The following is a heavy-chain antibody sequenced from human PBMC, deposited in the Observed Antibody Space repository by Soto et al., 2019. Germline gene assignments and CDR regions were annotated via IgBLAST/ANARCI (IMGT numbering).Heavy chain of an antibody. Sequence: QLQLQESGPGLVKPSETLSLTCTVSGGSISSSSYYWGWIRQPPGKGLEWIGSIYYSGSTYYNPSFKSRVTISVDTSKNQFSLKLSSVTAADTAVYYCASAVDTAMVLFDYWGQGTLVTVSS. CDR2: IYYSGST. CDR1: GGSISSSSYY. CDR3: ASAVDTAMVLFDY. V-gene: IGHV4-39*01. D-gene: IGHD5-18*01. J-gene: IGHJ4*02.